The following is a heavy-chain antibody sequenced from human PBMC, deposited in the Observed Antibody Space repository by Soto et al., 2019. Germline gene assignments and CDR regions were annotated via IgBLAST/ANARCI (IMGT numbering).Heavy chain of an antibody. D-gene: IGHD2-15*01. CDR3: ASALYCSGGSCSFDP. CDR1: GLSVSSGSYS. V-gene: IGHV4-61*01. CDR2: IYYSAST. J-gene: IGHJ5*02. Sequence: SETLSLTCTVSGLSVSSGSYSSCWIRPPPGKGLEWIGYIYYSASTSYNPSLKSRVTISMDTSKNQFSLKLTSVTAADTAVYYCASALYCSGGSCSFDPWGQGTLVTVSS.